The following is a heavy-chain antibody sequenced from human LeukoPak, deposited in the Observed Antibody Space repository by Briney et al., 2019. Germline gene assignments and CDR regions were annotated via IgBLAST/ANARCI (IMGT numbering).Heavy chain of an antibody. CDR1: GFSFSSYS. D-gene: IGHD6-25*01. CDR3: ARDPGYSSAANYYFDF. J-gene: IGHJ4*02. Sequence: PGGSLRLSCASSGFSFSSYSINWVRQDPGKGLEWVSSIRSSSSHIYYADPVKGRFTISRDNVKNSLYLQMNSLRAEDTALYFCARDPGYSSAANYYFDFWGRGTLVTVSS. V-gene: IGHV3-21*01. CDR2: IRSSSSHI.